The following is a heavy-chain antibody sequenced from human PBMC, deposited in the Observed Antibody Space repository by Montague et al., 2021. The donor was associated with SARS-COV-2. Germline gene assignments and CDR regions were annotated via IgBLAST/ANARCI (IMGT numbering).Heavy chain of an antibody. CDR2: IYTSGST. CDR3: ARGRLYYDSSGYYFDY. Sequence: TLSLTCTVSGGSISSGSYYWSWIRQPAGKGLEWIGRIYTSGSTNYNPSLKSRVTISLDTSKNQLSLKLSSVTAADTAVYYCARGRLYYDSSGYYFDYWGQGTLVTVSS. CDR1: GGSISSGSYY. D-gene: IGHD3-22*01. J-gene: IGHJ4*02. V-gene: IGHV4-61*02.